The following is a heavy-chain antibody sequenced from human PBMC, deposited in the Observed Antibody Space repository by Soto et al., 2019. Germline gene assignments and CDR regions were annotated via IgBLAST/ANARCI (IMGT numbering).Heavy chain of an antibody. J-gene: IGHJ6*02. CDR3: ARDLWGYCGTDCYPLDV. V-gene: IGHV4-31*03. D-gene: IGHD2-21*02. CDR1: GGSISSGGYY. CDR2: IYYSGTT. Sequence: SETLSLTCTVSGGSISSGGYYWSWIRQHPGKGLEWIGYIYYSGTTYDNPSLKSRVTISVDTSKNQFSLKLSSVTAADTAVYYCARDLWGYCGTDCYPLDVWGQGTTVTVSS.